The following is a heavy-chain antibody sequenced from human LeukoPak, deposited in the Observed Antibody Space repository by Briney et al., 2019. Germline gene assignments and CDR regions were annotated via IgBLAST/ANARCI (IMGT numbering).Heavy chain of an antibody. J-gene: IGHJ5*02. Sequence: SETLSLTCTVSGGSVNSGSYYWNWIRQPPGKGLEWIGYIYYSGSTNYNPSLRSRVTISVDTSKNQFSLKLSSVTAADTAMYYCARHIYGNNWFDPWGQGTLVTVSS. D-gene: IGHD4-17*01. CDR3: ARHIYGNNWFDP. CDR1: GGSVNSGSYY. V-gene: IGHV4-61*01. CDR2: IYYSGST.